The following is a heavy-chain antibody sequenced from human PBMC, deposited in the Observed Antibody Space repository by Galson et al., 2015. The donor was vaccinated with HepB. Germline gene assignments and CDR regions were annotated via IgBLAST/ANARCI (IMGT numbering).Heavy chain of an antibody. J-gene: IGHJ6*03. CDR1: GFTFSDHY. D-gene: IGHD6-19*01. CDR3: ARPRYNSGSHMDV. V-gene: IGHV3-72*01. Sequence: SLRLSCAASGFTFSDHYMDWVRQAPGTGLEWVGRISNKANGYSTQYAASVKGRFTISRDDSKNSRYLQMNSLKTEDTAVYYCARPRYNSGSHMDVWGKGTTVTVSS. CDR2: ISNKANGYST.